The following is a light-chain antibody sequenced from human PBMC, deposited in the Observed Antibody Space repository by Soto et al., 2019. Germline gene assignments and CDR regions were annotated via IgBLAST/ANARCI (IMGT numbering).Light chain of an antibody. CDR1: HSGLGRYNS. J-gene: IGLJ2*01. CDR3: SSYTRSSTLV. CDR2: EVS. V-gene: IGLV2-14*01. Sequence: QSALTQPASVSGSPGPSSTISCTGTHSGLGRYNSVSSYQPHPAQAPTLIIYEVSTRPSGVSHRFSGSKSGNTASLTISGLQAEDDADYYCSSYTRSSTLVFGGGTK.